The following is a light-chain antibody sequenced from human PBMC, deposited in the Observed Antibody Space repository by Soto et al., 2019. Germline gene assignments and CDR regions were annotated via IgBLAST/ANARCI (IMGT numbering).Light chain of an antibody. V-gene: IGKV1-9*01. CDR3: QQYYSYPLT. CDR2: AAS. CDR1: QDMNTY. J-gene: IGKJ4*01. Sequence: DIQLTPSPSFLSASVGDRVTISCRASQDMNTYVAWYQQKPGEAPKLLIYAASTLQSGVPSRFSGSGSGTDFTLTISCLQSEDFATYYCQQYYSYPLTFGGGTKVDI.